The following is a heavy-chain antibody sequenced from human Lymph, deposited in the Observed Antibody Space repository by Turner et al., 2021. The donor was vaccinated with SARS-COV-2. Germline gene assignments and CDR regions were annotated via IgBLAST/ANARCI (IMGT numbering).Heavy chain of an antibody. CDR3: ARGPPDFPYYFDY. CDR1: GFTVSSYS. D-gene: IGHD2-21*02. CDR2: ITFTSSYI. J-gene: IGHJ4*02. V-gene: IGHV3-21*01. Sequence: EVQLVESGGGLVKPGGYLRLSCAASGFTVSSYSMNWVRQAPGKGLEWVSSITFTSSYIYYADSVKGRFTISRDNAKNSLYLQMNSLRAEDTAVYYCARGPPDFPYYFDYWGQGTLVTVSS.